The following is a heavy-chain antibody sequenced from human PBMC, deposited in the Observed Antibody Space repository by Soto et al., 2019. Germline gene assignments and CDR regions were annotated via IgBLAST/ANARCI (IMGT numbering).Heavy chain of an antibody. D-gene: IGHD3-10*01. Sequence: QVQLQESGPGLVKPSETLSLTCTVSGDSISTGNSISSYFWSWIRQPPGKGLERIGYIYYTGSTNYNPSLTSRVTISLYTSKNQYSLRLTSVTAADTAVYFCARRVRGGSEYFDYWGQGTLVTVSS. J-gene: IGHJ4*02. CDR2: IYYTGST. V-gene: IGHV4-61*01. CDR3: ARRVRGGSEYFDY. CDR1: GDSISTGNSISSYF.